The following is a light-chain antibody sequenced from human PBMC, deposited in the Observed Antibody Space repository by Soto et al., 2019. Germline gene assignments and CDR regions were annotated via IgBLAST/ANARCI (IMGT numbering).Light chain of an antibody. CDR2: DVS. CDR1: SSDIGRYNY. V-gene: IGLV2-14*03. CDR3: SSYKSSSTYL. J-gene: IGLJ1*01. Sequence: QSALTQPASVSASPGQSITISCTGTSSDIGRYNYVSWYQQYPGKAPNLILYDVSKRPSGVADRFAGSKSGNTASLTISGLQPEDEADYYCSSYKSSSTYLFGTGTKLTVL.